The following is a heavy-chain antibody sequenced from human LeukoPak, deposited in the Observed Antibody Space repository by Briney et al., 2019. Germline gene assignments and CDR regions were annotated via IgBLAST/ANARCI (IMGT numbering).Heavy chain of an antibody. CDR2: ISGSGGGT. V-gene: IGHV3-23*01. CDR3: AKRGVVIRVILVGFHKEAYYFDS. J-gene: IGHJ4*02. Sequence: GGSLRLSCAVSGITLSNYGMSWVRQAPGKGLEWVAVISGSGGGTNYADSVKGRFTISRDNARNTLYLQMNSLRVEDTAAYFCAKRGVVIRVILVGFHKEAYYFDSWGQGALVTVSS. CDR1: GITLSNYG. D-gene: IGHD3-22*01.